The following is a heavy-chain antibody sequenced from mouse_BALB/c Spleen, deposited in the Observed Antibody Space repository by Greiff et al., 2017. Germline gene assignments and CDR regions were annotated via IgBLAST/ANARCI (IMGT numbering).Heavy chain of an antibody. CDR2: INPSTGYT. J-gene: IGHJ1*01. CDR3: ASMIPAWYFDV. D-gene: IGHD2-3*01. CDR1: GYTFTSYW. V-gene: IGHV1-7*01. Sequence: QVQLKESGAELAKPGASVKMSCKASGYTFTSYWMHWVKQRPGQGLEWIGYINPSTGYTEYNQKFKDKATLTADKSSSTAYMQLSSLTSEDSAVYYCASMIPAWYFDVWGAGTPVTVSS.